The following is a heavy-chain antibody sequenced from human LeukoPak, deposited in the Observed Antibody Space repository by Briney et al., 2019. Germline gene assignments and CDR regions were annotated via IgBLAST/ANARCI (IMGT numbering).Heavy chain of an antibody. CDR3: TKGGYCSSTSCYTDYYYYGMDV. V-gene: IGHV3-23*01. CDR1: GSTFSSYA. CDR2: ISGSGGST. D-gene: IGHD2-2*02. J-gene: IGHJ6*02. Sequence: GGSLRLSCAASGSTFSSYAMSWVRQAPGKGLEWVSAISGSGGSTYYADSVKGRFTISRDNSKNTLYLQMNSLRAEDTAVYYCTKGGYCSSTSCYTDYYYYGMDVWGQGTTVTVSS.